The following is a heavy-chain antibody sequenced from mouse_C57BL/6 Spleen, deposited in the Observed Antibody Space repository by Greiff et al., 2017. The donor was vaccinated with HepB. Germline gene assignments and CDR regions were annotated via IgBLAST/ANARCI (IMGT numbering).Heavy chain of an antibody. CDR2: IDPSDSYT. D-gene: IGHD1-1*01. J-gene: IGHJ2*01. V-gene: IGHV1-59*01. CDR1: GYTFTSYW. CDR3: ARFSTTVVAMDY. Sequence: VQLQQPGAELVRPGTSVKLSCKASGYTFTSYWMHWVKQRPGQGLEWIGVIDPSDSYTNYNQKFKGKATLTVDTSSSTAYMQLSSLTSEDSAVYYCARFSTTVVAMDYWGQGTTLTVSS.